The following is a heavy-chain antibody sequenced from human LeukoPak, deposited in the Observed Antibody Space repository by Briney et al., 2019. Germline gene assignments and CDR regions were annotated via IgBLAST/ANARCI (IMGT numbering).Heavy chain of an antibody. CDR3: AKEGYYDSGNYLAAGFDY. D-gene: IGHD3-10*01. J-gene: IGHJ4*02. V-gene: IGHV3-23*01. CDR1: GFTFRSYA. Sequence: PGGSLRLSCAASGFTFRSYAMSWVRQPPGKGLEWVSAISGRGGGTYYADAVKGRFTISRDSSKNTLYLQMNSLRVEDTAIYYCAKEGYYDSGNYLAAGFDYWGQGTLVTVSS. CDR2: ISGRGGGT.